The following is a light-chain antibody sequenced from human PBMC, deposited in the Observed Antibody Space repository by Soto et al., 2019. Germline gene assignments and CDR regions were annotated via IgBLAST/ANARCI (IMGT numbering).Light chain of an antibody. Sequence: EIVLTQSPGTLSLSPGERATLSCRASQSVSNSFLAWYQQKPGQAPRLLIYGASSRATGIPDRFSGSGSETDFTLTISRLEPEDFAVYYCQQYGSSLFTFGQGTRLEMK. V-gene: IGKV3-20*01. CDR3: QQYGSSLFT. J-gene: IGKJ5*01. CDR2: GAS. CDR1: QSVSNSF.